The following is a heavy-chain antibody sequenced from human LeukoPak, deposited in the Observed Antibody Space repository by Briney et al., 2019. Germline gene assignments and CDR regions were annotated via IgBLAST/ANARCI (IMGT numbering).Heavy chain of an antibody. CDR3: ARDIFSVVVVAARGEWFDP. Sequence: PSETLSLTCSVSGRSISYSIYYWSWIPQPAGKGLEWIGHIYTSGSTNYNPSLKSRVTMSVDTSKNQFSLKLSSVTAADTAVYYCARDIFSVVVVAARGEWFDPWGEGTLVTVSS. CDR1: GRSISYSIYY. D-gene: IGHD2-15*01. J-gene: IGHJ5*02. CDR2: IYTSGST. V-gene: IGHV4-61*09.